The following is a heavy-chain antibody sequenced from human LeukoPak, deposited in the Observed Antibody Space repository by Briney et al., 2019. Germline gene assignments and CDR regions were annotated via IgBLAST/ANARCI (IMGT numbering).Heavy chain of an antibody. V-gene: IGHV4-39*07. Sequence: SETLSLTCTVSGGSISSSSYYWGWIRQPPGKGLEWIGSIYYSGSTYYNPSLKGRVTISVDTSKNQFSLKLSSVTAADTAVYYCARGVAAAGVWSPNWFDPWGQGTLVTVSS. J-gene: IGHJ5*02. D-gene: IGHD6-13*01. CDR1: GGSISSSSYY. CDR3: ARGVAAAGVWSPNWFDP. CDR2: IYYSGST.